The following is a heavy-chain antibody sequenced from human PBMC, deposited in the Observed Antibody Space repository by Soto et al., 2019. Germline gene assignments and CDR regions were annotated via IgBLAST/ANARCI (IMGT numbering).Heavy chain of an antibody. V-gene: IGHV3-23*01. J-gene: IGHJ4*02. D-gene: IGHD2-2*01. CDR3: AKDRSPAQTRLIDY. CDR1: VFTFSTYA. Sequence: LRLSCSASVFTFSTYAITCVLPSPGTGLEWVSGISGSGDSTYYADSVKGRFIISRDNSKNTLYLQMNSLRAEDTAVYFCAKDRSPAQTRLIDYWAQGTLVTVS. CDR2: ISGSGDST.